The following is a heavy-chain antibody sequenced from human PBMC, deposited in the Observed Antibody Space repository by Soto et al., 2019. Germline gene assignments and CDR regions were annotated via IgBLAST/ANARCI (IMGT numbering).Heavy chain of an antibody. CDR3: ARLPPPTYCSGSTCSGY. CDR1: GYSFTNYW. Sequence: GESLKISCKGSGYSFTNYWIHWVRQMAGKGLEWMGRIDPDDSYTNYSPSFQGHVTISVDKSISTAYLQWSSLQASDTAIYYCARLPPPTYCSGSTCSGYWGQGTLGTVSS. V-gene: IGHV5-10-1*01. CDR2: IDPDDSYT. J-gene: IGHJ4*02. D-gene: IGHD2-15*01.